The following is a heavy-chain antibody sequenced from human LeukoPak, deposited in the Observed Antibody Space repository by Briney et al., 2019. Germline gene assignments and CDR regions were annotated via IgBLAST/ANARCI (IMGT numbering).Heavy chain of an antibody. V-gene: IGHV4-39*07. CDR1: GGSIISSSYY. J-gene: IGHJ4*02. CDR3: ARGSRNFWSGYLLFDY. Sequence: SETLSLTCTVSGGSIISSSYYWSWIRQPPGKGLEWIGEINHSGSTNYNPSLKSRVTISVDTSKNQFSPKLSSVTAADTAVYYCARGSRNFWSGYLLFDYWGQGTLVTVSS. D-gene: IGHD3-3*01. CDR2: INHSGST.